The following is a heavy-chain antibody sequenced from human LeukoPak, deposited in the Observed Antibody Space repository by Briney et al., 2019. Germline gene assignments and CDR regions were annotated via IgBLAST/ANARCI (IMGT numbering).Heavy chain of an antibody. CDR1: GFTFSSYA. D-gene: IGHD1-14*01. CDR2: ISGSGGST. J-gene: IGHJ6*02. Sequence: TGGSLRLSCAASGFTFSSYAMSWVRQAPGKGLEWVSAISGSGGSTYYADSVKGRFTISRDNSKNTLYLQMNSLRAEDTAVYYCAKSSAQDRYYYYYGMDVWGQGTTVTDSS. CDR3: AKSSAQDRYYYYYGMDV. V-gene: IGHV3-23*01.